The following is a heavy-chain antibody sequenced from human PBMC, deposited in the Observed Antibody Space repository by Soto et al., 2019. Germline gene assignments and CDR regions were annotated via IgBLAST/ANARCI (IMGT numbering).Heavy chain of an antibody. D-gene: IGHD1-26*01. CDR3: ARVSGSYYYGMDV. J-gene: IGHJ6*02. Sequence: QVQLQESGPGLVKPSGTLYLTCIVYGGSISSSNWWSWVRQPPGKGLEWIGEIYHSGSTNYNPSLKSRVTISVDKSKNQFSLKLSSVIAADTAVYYCARVSGSYYYGMDVWGQATTVTVSS. CDR2: IYHSGST. V-gene: IGHV4-4*02. CDR1: GGSISSSNW.